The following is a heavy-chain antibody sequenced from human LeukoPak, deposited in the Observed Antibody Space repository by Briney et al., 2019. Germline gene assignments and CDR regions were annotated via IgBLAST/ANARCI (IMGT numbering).Heavy chain of an antibody. J-gene: IGHJ5*02. CDR2: IFYSGST. D-gene: IGHD3-3*01. Sequence: SETLSLTCTVSGGSINRSSRYYWGWIRQPPGKGLEWIGSIFYSGSTYYNPSLKSRVTISVDTSNNQFSLKLASVTAADTAVYYCARHVPSTIFFNWFDPWGQGTLVTVSS. CDR1: GGSINRSSRYY. V-gene: IGHV4-39*01. CDR3: ARHVPSTIFFNWFDP.